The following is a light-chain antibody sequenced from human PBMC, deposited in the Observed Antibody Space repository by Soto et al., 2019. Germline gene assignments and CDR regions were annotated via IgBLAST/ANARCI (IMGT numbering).Light chain of an antibody. Sequence: QSVLTQPPSVSAAPGQKVTVSCSGNSSNIGKNYVSWYQQLPGTAPRLLIYDDAKRRSGIPDRFSASKSGTLATLGITGLQTGDEADYHCGAWDSGLSAWVFGGGTKLTVL. V-gene: IGLV1-51*01. CDR3: GAWDSGLSAWV. CDR2: DDA. J-gene: IGLJ3*02. CDR1: SSNIGKNY.